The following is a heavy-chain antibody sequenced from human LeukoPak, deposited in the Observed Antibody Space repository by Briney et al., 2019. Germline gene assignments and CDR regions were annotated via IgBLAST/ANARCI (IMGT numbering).Heavy chain of an antibody. D-gene: IGHD1-26*01. CDR2: IYYSGST. J-gene: IGHJ5*02. V-gene: IGHV4-39*01. CDR1: GGSITSTSYF. Sequence: SETLSLTCTVSGGSITSTSYFWGWIRQPPGKGLEWIASIYYSGSTYYNPSLKSRVTISVDTSKNQFSLKLSSVTAADTAVYYCANRNLVGAISWGQGTLVTVSS. CDR3: ANRNLVGAIS.